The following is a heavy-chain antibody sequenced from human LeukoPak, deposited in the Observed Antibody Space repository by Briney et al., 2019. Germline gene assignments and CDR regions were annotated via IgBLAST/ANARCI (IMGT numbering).Heavy chain of an antibody. J-gene: IGHJ4*02. CDR1: GFTFNRYW. CDR3: ASRGDTSGYYYFDY. Sequence: GGSLRLSCAASGFTFNRYWVHWVRQAPGKGLEWVSYISGGSSYTNYADSVKGRFTISRDNAKNSLYLQMNSLRAEDTAVYYCASRGDTSGYYYFDYWGQGTLVTVSS. D-gene: IGHD3-22*01. CDR2: ISGGSSYT. V-gene: IGHV3-11*03.